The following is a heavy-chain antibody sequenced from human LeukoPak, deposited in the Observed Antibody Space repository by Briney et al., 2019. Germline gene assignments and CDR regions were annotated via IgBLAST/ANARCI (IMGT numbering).Heavy chain of an antibody. V-gene: IGHV4-39*07. CDR2: KYYSGST. D-gene: IGHD4-17*01. Sequence: PSETLSLTCTVSGGSMTTRNYYWGWIRQSPGKGLEWIGHKYYSGSTYYNPSLKGRVSISVDTTIYQFSLSFSSVTAADTAVYYCARVGNGDHRYYFYMDVWGKGTTVTISS. CDR3: ARVGNGDHRYYFYMDV. CDR1: GGSMTTRNYY. J-gene: IGHJ6*03.